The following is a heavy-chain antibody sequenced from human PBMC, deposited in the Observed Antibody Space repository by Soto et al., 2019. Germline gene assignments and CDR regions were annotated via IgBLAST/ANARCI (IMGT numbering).Heavy chain of an antibody. CDR2: ISAYNGNT. CDR1: GYTFTNYG. Sequence: QVQLVQSGAEVKKPGPSVKVSCKASGYTFTNYGISWVRQAPGQVLEWMGWISAYNGNTNYPQKLQGRVTMTTDTSTSTAYMALRSLRSADTAVYFCASDQCITIPNCYGDYWGQGTLVTVSS. D-gene: IGHD3-10*01. J-gene: IGHJ4*02. CDR3: ASDQCITIPNCYGDY. V-gene: IGHV1-18*04.